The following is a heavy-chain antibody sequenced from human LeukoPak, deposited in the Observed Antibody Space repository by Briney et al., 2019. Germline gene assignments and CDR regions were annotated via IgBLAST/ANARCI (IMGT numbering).Heavy chain of an antibody. Sequence: SETLSLTCTVSGGSISSYYWSWIRQPPGKGLEWIGYIYYGGSTNYNPSLKSRVTISVDTSKNQFSLKPSSVTAADTAVYYCARGGMTYYYDSSGYYAGENWGQGTLVTVSS. J-gene: IGHJ4*02. CDR2: IYYGGST. CDR1: GGSISSYY. V-gene: IGHV4-59*01. CDR3: ARGGMTYYYDSSGYYAGEN. D-gene: IGHD3-22*01.